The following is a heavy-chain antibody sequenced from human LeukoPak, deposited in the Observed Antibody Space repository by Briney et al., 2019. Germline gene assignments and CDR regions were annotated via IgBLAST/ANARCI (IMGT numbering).Heavy chain of an antibody. V-gene: IGHV3-53*01. CDR3: ARERDYYDSSGYYVGGAFDI. CDR2: IYSGGST. J-gene: IGHJ3*02. D-gene: IGHD3-22*01. CDR1: GFTVSSNY. Sequence: GGSLRLSCAASGFTVSSNYMSWVRQAPGKGLEWVSVIYSGGSTYYADSVKGRFTISRDNSKNTLYLQMNSLRAEDTAVYYCARERDYYDSSGYYVGGAFDIWGQGTMVAVSS.